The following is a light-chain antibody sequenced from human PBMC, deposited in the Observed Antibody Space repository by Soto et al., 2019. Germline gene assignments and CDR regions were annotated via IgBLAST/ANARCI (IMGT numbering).Light chain of an antibody. V-gene: IGKV3D-7*01. CDR3: QQSYRSPWT. CDR1: QTVSRMY. J-gene: IGKJ1*01. Sequence: EIVLTQSPVTLSLSPGERATLSCRASQTVSRMYLSWFQQKPVQAPRLLIYGTSTRATGIPDMFSGSGSGTDFTLTINSLQPEDFATYFCQQSYRSPWTFGQGTKVDI. CDR2: GTS.